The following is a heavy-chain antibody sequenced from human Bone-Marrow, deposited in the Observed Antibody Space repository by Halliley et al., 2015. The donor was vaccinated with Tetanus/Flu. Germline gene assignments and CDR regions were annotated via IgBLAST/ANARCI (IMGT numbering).Heavy chain of an antibody. D-gene: IGHD3-10*01. J-gene: IGHJ4*02. CDR3: AKDYYGSGSYYTVGYDS. CDR2: IRGNGGNT. Sequence: IRGNGGNTHYADSVKGRFTISRDNSKHTVYLQLNSLRAEDTAVYYCAKDYYGSGSYYTVGYDSWGQGTLVTVSS. V-gene: IGHV3-23*01.